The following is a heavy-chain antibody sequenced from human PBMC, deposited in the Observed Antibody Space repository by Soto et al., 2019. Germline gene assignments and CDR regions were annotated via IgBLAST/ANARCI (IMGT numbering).Heavy chain of an antibody. J-gene: IGHJ6*02. Sequence: GASVKVSCKASGGTFSSFGISWVRQAPGQGLEWMGGIIPVFGRPNYAQRFRGRLTITADESTNTGYMELIDLRSEDTAVYYCAREGKGTFWSGYPPRYYYYYGMDVWGQGTTVTVSS. CDR2: IIPVFGRP. CDR3: AREGKGTFWSGYPPRYYYYYGMDV. V-gene: IGHV1-69*13. D-gene: IGHD3-3*01. CDR1: GGTFSSFG.